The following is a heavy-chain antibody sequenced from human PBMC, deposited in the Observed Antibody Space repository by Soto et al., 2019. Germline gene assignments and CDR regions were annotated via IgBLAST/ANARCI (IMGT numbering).Heavy chain of an antibody. D-gene: IGHD3-10*01. CDR3: ARGRADSAGSSFGRRMDV. V-gene: IGHV4-61*01. Sequence: QVQLQESGPGLVKPSETLSLLCFVSGEAVGSGQSYWNWVRQAPGEGLEWIGHTAVTGAMKNSASLKSIVTMSVDPAKNQISLTLTPGTAADSATYVCARGRADSAGSSFGRRMDVWGQGTTVTVAS. J-gene: IGHJ6*02. CDR1: GEAVGSGQSY. CDR2: TAVTGAM.